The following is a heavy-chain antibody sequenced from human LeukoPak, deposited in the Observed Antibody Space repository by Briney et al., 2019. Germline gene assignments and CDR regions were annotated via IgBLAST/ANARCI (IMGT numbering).Heavy chain of an antibody. D-gene: IGHD1-1*01. V-gene: IGHV3-74*01. Sequence: GGSLRLSCAASGFTFSSYWMHWVRQAPGKGLVWVSHINNDGSGTSYADSVKGRFTISRDNSQNTLYLQMNSLRAEDTAVYYCARDMGDWSARQGSWFDPWGQGTLVTVSS. CDR1: GFTFSSYW. CDR3: ARDMGDWSARQGSWFDP. CDR2: INNDGSGT. J-gene: IGHJ5*02.